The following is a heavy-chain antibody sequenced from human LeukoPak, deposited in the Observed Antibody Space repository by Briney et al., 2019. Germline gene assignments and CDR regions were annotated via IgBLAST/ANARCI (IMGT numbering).Heavy chain of an antibody. Sequence: GGSLRLSCAASGFTFSGYGMHWVRQAPGKGLEWVAVIWYDGSKKYYVDSVKGRFTISRDNSKNTLYLQMNSLRAEDTAVYYCARRDGDNDRGFDYWGQGTLVTVSS. V-gene: IGHV3-33*01. D-gene: IGHD4-17*01. J-gene: IGHJ4*02. CDR2: IWYDGSKK. CDR1: GFTFSGYG. CDR3: ARRDGDNDRGFDY.